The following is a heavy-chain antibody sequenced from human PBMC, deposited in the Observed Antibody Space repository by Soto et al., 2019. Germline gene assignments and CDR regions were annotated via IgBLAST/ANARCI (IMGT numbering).Heavy chain of an antibody. V-gene: IGHV1-8*01. D-gene: IGHD1-20*01. CDR2: MNPNSGNT. CDR3: ARPARYNWNYHYYYMDV. Sequence: ASVKVSCKASGYTFTSYDINWVRQATGQGLEWMGWMNPNSGNTGYAQKFQGRVTMTRNTSISTAYMELSSLRSEDTAVYYCARPARYNWNYHYYYMDVWGKGTTVTVSS. CDR1: GYTFTSYD. J-gene: IGHJ6*03.